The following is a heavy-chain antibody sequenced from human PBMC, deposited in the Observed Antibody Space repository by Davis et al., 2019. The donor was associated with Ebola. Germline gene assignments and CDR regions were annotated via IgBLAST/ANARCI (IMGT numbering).Heavy chain of an antibody. V-gene: IGHV3-7*01. J-gene: IGHJ1*01. D-gene: IGHD1-7*01. CDR3: ARDPGVGTARSGTSF. CDR1: GFNFNSYW. Sequence: GESLKISCATSGFNFNSYWMSWVRQAPGKGLEWVANIKQDGSETYYLDSVKGRFTISRDNAKRSLFLHMTGLRAEDTALYYCARDPGVGTARSGTSFWGQGTLVTVSS. CDR2: IKQDGSET.